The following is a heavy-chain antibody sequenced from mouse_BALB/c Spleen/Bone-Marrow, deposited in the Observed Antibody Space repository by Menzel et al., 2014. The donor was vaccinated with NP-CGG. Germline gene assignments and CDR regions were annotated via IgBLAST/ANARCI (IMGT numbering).Heavy chain of an antibody. CDR1: GYSFTGYF. J-gene: IGHJ2*01. CDR2: INPYNGDT. D-gene: IGHD1-1*01. Sequence: VQLQQSGPELVKPGASVKISCKASGYSFTGYFMNRVKQSHGKSLEWIGRINPYNGDTFYNQKFKGKATLTVDKSSSTAHMELLSLTSEDSAVYYCGRVYYYGGSYFDYWGQGTTLTVSS. V-gene: IGHV1-37*01. CDR3: GRVYYYGGSYFDY.